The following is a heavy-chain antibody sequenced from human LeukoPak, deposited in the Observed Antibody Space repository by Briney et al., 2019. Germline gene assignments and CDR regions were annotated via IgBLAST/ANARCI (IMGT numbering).Heavy chain of an antibody. CDR2: INHSGST. V-gene: IGHV4-34*01. D-gene: IGHD6-19*01. CDR1: GASMSNYY. CDR3: ARPSGWYRFNYFDY. Sequence: SETLSLTCTVSGASMSNYYWSWIRQPPGKGLEWIGEINHSGSTNYNPSLKSRVTISVDTSKNQFSLKLSSVTAADTAVYYCARPSGWYRFNYFDYWGQGTLVTVSS. J-gene: IGHJ4*02.